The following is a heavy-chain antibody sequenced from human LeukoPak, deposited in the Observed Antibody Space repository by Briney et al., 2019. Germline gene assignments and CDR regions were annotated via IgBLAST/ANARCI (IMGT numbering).Heavy chain of an antibody. CDR1: GFTFSIYA. CDR3: AKGGYYYYMDV. V-gene: IGHV3-23*01. J-gene: IGHJ6*03. Sequence: PGGSLRLSCAASGFTFSIYAMSWVRQAPGKGLEWVSVITASGGSTYYADSVKGRLTISRDNFKNTLYLQMNSLRTEDTAVYYCAKGGYYYYMDVWGKGTTVTVSS. CDR2: ITASGGST.